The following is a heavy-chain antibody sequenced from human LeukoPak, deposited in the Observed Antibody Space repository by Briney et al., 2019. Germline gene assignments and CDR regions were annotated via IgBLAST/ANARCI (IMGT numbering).Heavy chain of an antibody. CDR2: ISDSGDYT. CDR3: AKDTSIGKYCTNGVCSPFDY. CDR1: GFTFSNAW. V-gene: IGHV3-23*01. J-gene: IGHJ4*02. Sequence: GGSLRLSCAASGFTFSNAWMSWVRQAPGKGLEWVSVISDSGDYTSYADSVRGRFTISRDNSRNTLYLQMISLRPKDTAVYYCAKDTSIGKYCTNGVCSPFDYWGQGTLVTVSS. D-gene: IGHD2-8*01.